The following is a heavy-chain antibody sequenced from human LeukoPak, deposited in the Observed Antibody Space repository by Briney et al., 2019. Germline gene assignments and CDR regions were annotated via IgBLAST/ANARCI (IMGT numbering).Heavy chain of an antibody. V-gene: IGHV3-30-3*01. D-gene: IGHD3-9*01. CDR3: ARETRLPHNDILINRRAFDI. J-gene: IGHJ3*02. CDR2: ISNDGHLK. Sequence: GRSLRLSCAASGFTFSTYTIHWVRRAPGKGLEWVAVISNDGHLKYYADSVKGRFTISRDNSKSTLFLQMNSLTIEDTAVYYCARETRLPHNDILINRRAFDIWGQGTILTVSS. CDR1: GFTFSTYT.